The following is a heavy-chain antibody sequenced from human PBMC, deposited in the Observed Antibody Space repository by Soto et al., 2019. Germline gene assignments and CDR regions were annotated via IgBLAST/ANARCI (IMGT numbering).Heavy chain of an antibody. D-gene: IGHD5-12*01. CDR2: IIPMLGVA. CDR1: GDIFSNHT. V-gene: IGHV1-69*04. Sequence: QVQLVQSGAEVKKPGSSVKVSCKASGDIFSNHTISWVRQAPGQGLEWMGSIIPMLGVANYAQPFQGRVTIPADKTTSPADTEVRSLRSADTALSYCARVAEMGTITEGYYYYMPFLCKETTGTIS. CDR3: ARVAEMGTITEGYYYYMPF. J-gene: IGHJ6*03.